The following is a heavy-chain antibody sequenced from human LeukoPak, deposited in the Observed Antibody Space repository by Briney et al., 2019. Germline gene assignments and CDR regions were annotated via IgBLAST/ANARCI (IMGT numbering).Heavy chain of an antibody. CDR3: ARDRDNNYYDY. CDR2: VSRSSSYT. V-gene: IGHV3-21*01. Sequence: GGSLRLSCAASGFSFNGYSMNWVRQAPGKGLEWVSSVSRSSSYTYYADSVKGRFTISRDDSKNTLYLQMNTLRVEDTAVYYCARDRDNNYYDYWGQGTLVTVSS. CDR1: GFSFNGYS. J-gene: IGHJ4*02. D-gene: IGHD5-24*01.